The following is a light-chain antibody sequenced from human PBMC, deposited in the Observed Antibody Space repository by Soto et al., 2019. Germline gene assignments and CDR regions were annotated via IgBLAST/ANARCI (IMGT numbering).Light chain of an antibody. Sequence: DVHVTRSPSTVSASVEDRVIITCLSIQSISNRLAWYQQKPGKVPKLLIYDTSSLESGVPSRFRGSGYGTDLTITISSMQPEDFETDYCQQLNKYPSTFGGGTKVDIK. J-gene: IGKJ4*01. V-gene: IGKV1-5*01. CDR3: QQLNKYPST. CDR2: DTS. CDR1: QSISNR.